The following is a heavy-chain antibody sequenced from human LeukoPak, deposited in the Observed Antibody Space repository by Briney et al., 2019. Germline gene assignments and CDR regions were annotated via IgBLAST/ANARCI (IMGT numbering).Heavy chain of an antibody. CDR1: GFTFSSYG. J-gene: IGHJ4*02. D-gene: IGHD6-19*01. Sequence: GGSLRLSCAASGFTFSSYGMHWVRQAPGKGLEWVAVISYDGSNKYYADSVKGRFTISRDNSKNTLYLQMNSLRAEDTAVYYCGKDQGWDSRGCYFDYWGQGTLVTVSS. CDR3: GKDQGWDSRGCYFDY. V-gene: IGHV3-30*18. CDR2: ISYDGSNK.